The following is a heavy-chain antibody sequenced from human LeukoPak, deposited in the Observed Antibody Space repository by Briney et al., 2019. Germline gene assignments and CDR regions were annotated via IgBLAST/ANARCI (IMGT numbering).Heavy chain of an antibody. J-gene: IGHJ4*02. CDR2: IYYSGST. Sequence: PSETLSLTCTVSGGSISSHYWSWIRQPPGKGLEWIGYIYYSGSTNYNPSLKSRVTVSVDTSKNQFSLKLSSVTAADTAVYYCARGGVGDFWSGYSALYFDYWGQGTLVTVSS. V-gene: IGHV4-59*11. CDR1: GGSISSHY. CDR3: ARGGVGDFWSGYSALYFDY. D-gene: IGHD3-3*01.